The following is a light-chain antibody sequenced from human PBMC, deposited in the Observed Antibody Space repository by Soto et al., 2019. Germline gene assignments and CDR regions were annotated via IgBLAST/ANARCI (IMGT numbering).Light chain of an antibody. CDR2: GAS. CDR3: QQYNSWIT. J-gene: IGKJ5*01. Sequence: EIVMTQSPATLSLSPGERATLSCRASQSVSSNLAWYQQKHGQAPRRLIYGASTRATGSPDRFSGSGSGTEFTLTISSLESEDFAVYYCQQYNSWITFGQGTRVEIK. CDR1: QSVSSN. V-gene: IGKV3-15*01.